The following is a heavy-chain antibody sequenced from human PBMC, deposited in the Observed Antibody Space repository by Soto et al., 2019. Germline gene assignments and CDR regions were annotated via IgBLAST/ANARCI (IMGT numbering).Heavy chain of an antibody. D-gene: IGHD6-13*01. CDR1: GFTFDDYA. Sequence: PGGSLRLSCAASGFTFDDYAMHWVRQAPGKGLEWVSGVTWNSGSIGYADSVKGRFTISRDNAKKSLYLQMNSLRAEDTALYYCAKGAAAVSRLWYFDLWGRGTLVTVSS. CDR3: AKGAAAVSRLWYFDL. CDR2: VTWNSGSI. V-gene: IGHV3-9*01. J-gene: IGHJ2*01.